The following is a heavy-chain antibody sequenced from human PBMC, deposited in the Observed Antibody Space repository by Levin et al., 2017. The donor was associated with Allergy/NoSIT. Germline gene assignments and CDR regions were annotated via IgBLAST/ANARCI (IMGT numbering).Heavy chain of an antibody. D-gene: IGHD6-13*01. CDR2: ISAYNGNT. CDR3: AREAPGIAAAGSPGYYYYYYGMDV. CDR1: GYTFTSYG. V-gene: IGHV1-18*01. Sequence: GASVKVSCKASGYTFTSYGISWVRQAPGQGLEWMGWISAYNGNTNYAQKLQGRVTMTTDTSTSTAYMELRSLRSDDTAVYYCAREAPGIAAAGSPGYYYYYYGMDVWGQGTTVTVSS. J-gene: IGHJ6*02.